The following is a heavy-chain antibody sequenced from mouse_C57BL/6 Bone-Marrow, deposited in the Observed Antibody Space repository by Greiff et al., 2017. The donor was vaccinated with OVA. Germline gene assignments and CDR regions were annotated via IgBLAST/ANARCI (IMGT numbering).Heavy chain of an antibody. D-gene: IGHD1-1*01. CDR1: GFNIKDDY. Sequence: EVQLQQSGAELVRPGASVKLSCTASGFNIKDDYMHWVKQRPEQGLEWIGWIDPENGDTEYASKFQGKATITADTSSNTAYLQLSSLTSEDTAVYYCTSTTVVGYFDYWGQGTTLTVSS. V-gene: IGHV14-4*01. J-gene: IGHJ2*01. CDR2: IDPENGDT. CDR3: TSTTVVGYFDY.